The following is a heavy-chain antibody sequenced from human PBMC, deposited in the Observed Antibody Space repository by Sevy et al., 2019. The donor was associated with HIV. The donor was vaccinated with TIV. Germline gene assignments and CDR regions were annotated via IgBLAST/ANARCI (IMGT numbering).Heavy chain of an antibody. J-gene: IGHJ3*02. CDR2: ISGNGENT. Sequence: GGSLRLSCAASEFTFSSHAVSWVRQAPGKGLELVSAISGNGENTHYADSVRGRFTISRDNFKNTLYLHMSTLRAEDTALYYWARDGRGISAFDIWGQGTMVTVSS. D-gene: IGHD3-3*02. CDR3: ARDGRGISAFDI. CDR1: EFTFSSHA. V-gene: IGHV3-23*01.